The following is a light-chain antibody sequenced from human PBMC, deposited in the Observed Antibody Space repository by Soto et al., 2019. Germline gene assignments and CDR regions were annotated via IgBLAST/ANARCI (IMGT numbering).Light chain of an antibody. CDR2: EVS. V-gene: IGLV2-14*01. CDR1: SSDVGGFHY. CDR3: GTWDSSLSAGV. J-gene: IGLJ2*01. Sequence: QSALTQPASVSGSPGQSITISCTGTSSDVGGFHYVSWYQQHPGKAPKLIIFEVSLRPSGVSPRFSGSKSGTSATLGITGLQTGDEADYYCGTWDSSLSAGVFGGGTKLTVL.